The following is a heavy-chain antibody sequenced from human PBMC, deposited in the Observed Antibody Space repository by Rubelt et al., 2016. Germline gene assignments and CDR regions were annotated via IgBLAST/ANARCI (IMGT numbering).Heavy chain of an antibody. V-gene: IGHV4-34*11. Sequence: QVQLQQWGAGLLKPSETLSLTCSVYGGSFSGYYWSWIRQPPGKGLEWIGYIYYSGSTNYNPSLKSRFTISVDTSKNQFSLKLSSVTAADTAVYYCARLSFMYWFDPWGQGTLVTVSS. J-gene: IGHJ5*02. CDR3: ARLSFMYWFDP. CDR1: GGSFSGYY. CDR2: IYYSGST. D-gene: IGHD3-10*02.